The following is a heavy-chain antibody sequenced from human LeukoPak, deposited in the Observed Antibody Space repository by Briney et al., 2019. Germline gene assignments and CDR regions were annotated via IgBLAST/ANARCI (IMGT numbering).Heavy chain of an antibody. V-gene: IGHV3-23*01. CDR1: GFTFSSYA. Sequence: GGSLRLSCAASGFTFSSYAMSWIRQAPGKGLEWVSAISGSGGSTYYADSVKGRFTISRDNSKNTLYLQMNSLRAEDTAVYYCAMPYELGPGYYFDYWGQGTLVTVSS. D-gene: IGHD1-7*01. J-gene: IGHJ4*02. CDR3: AMPYELGPGYYFDY. CDR2: ISGSGGST.